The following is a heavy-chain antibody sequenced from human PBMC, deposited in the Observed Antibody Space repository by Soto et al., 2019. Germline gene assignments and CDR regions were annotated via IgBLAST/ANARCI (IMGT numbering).Heavy chain of an antibody. D-gene: IGHD1-26*01. Sequence: QVQLVQFGAEVKKPGASVKVSCEASGYTFTTYGISWVRQAPGQGLEWMGWISPYNGKTNYAQKFQGRVTMTTDTSTSTAYMDLRSLRSDDTAVYYCARGAPSWAYGMDVWGQETTVTVSS. CDR2: ISPYNGKT. CDR1: GYTFTTYG. CDR3: ARGAPSWAYGMDV. J-gene: IGHJ6*02. V-gene: IGHV1-18*01.